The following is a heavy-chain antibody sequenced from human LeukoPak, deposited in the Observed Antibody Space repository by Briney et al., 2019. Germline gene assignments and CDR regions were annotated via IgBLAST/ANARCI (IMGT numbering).Heavy chain of an antibody. Sequence: GGSLRLSCAASGFTFSSYAMSWVRQAPGKGLEGVSAISGSGGSTYYADSVKGRFTISRDNSKNTLYLQMNSLRAEDTAVYYCAKDSGIAVAGRVYWGQGTLVTVSS. V-gene: IGHV3-23*01. D-gene: IGHD6-19*01. CDR3: AKDSGIAVAGRVY. CDR2: ISGSGGST. CDR1: GFTFSSYA. J-gene: IGHJ4*02.